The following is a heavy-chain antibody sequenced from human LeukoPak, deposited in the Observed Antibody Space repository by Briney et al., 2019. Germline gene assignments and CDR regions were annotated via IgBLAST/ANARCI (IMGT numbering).Heavy chain of an antibody. CDR3: AMGRRSSSWYYFDY. CDR2: IYYSGST. D-gene: IGHD6-13*01. CDR1: GGSISSYY. J-gene: IGHJ4*02. Sequence: PSETLSLTCTVSGGSISSYYWSWIRQPPGKGLEWIGYIYYSGSTNYNPSLKSRVTISVDTSKNQFSLKLSSVTAADTAVYYWAMGRRSSSWYYFDYWGQGTLVTVSS. V-gene: IGHV4-59*01.